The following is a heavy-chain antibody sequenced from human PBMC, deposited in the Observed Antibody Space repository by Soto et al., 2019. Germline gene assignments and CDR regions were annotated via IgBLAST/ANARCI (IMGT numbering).Heavy chain of an antibody. CDR2: ISSSSTI. CDR3: ARDIRITIFGVVITNDAFDI. Sequence: GGSLRLSCAASGFTFSSYSMNWVRQAPGKGLEWVSYISSSSTIYYADSVKGRFTISRDNAKNSLYLQMNSLRDEDTAVYYCARDIRITIFGVVITNDAFDIWGQGTMVTVSS. CDR1: GFTFSSYS. J-gene: IGHJ3*02. D-gene: IGHD3-3*01. V-gene: IGHV3-48*02.